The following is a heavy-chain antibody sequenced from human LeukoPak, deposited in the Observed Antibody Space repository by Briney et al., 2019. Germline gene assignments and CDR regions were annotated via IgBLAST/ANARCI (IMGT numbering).Heavy chain of an antibody. D-gene: IGHD6-6*01. Sequence: MASETLSLTCTVSGGSISTYYWSWIRQPAGKGLEWIGRIHTSGNTDYNPSLKSRVTMSVDTSKNQFSLKLSSVTAADTAVYYCAREGSMTARPFVSIDYWGQGTLVTISS. CDR2: IHTSGNT. CDR1: GGSISTYY. CDR3: AREGSMTARPFVSIDY. V-gene: IGHV4-4*07. J-gene: IGHJ4*02.